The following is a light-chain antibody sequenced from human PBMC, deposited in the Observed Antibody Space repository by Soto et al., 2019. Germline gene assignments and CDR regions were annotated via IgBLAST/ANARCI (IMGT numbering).Light chain of an antibody. CDR1: SSDVGGYNY. J-gene: IGLJ2*01. V-gene: IGLV2-14*01. CDR3: SSYTSSSTPVV. Sequence: QSALTQPASVSGSPGQSITISCTGTSSDVGGYNYVSWYQQHPGKAPKLMIYDVSNLPSGVSNRFSGSKSGNTASLAISGLQAEDEADYYCSSYTSSSTPVVFGGGTKLTFL. CDR2: DVS.